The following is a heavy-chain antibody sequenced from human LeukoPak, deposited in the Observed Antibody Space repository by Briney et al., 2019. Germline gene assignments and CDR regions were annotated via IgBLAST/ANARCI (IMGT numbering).Heavy chain of an antibody. D-gene: IGHD5-18*01. CDR1: GFTFRSYA. CDR3: AKEHSYGWPYYYYGMDV. V-gene: IGHV3-30-3*01. CDR2: ISYDGSNK. Sequence: GGSLRLSCAASGFTFRSYAMHWVRQAPGKGLEWVAVISYDGSNKYYADSVKGRFTISRDNSKNTLYLQMNSLRAEDTAVYYCAKEHSYGWPYYYYGMDVWGQGTTVTVSS. J-gene: IGHJ6*02.